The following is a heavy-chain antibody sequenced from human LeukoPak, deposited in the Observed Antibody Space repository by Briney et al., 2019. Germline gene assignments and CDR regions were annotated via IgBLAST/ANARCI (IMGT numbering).Heavy chain of an antibody. J-gene: IGHJ4*02. Sequence: GSLRLSCAASGFTFSSYAMSWIRQPPVKGLEWIGEINHSGGTNYNPSLKSRVTISVDTSKKQFSLKLSSVTAADTAVYYCARRRDDYTVTTDYWGQGTLVTVSS. D-gene: IGHD4-11*01. V-gene: IGHV4-34*01. CDR2: INHSGGT. CDR3: ARRRDDYTVTTDY. CDR1: GFTFSSYA.